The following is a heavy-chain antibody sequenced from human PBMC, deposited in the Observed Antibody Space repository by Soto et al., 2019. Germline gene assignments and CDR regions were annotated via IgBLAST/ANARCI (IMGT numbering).Heavy chain of an antibody. CDR1: GGTFSSYA. J-gene: IGHJ4*02. CDR2: INPSGGST. V-gene: IGHV1-46*01. Sequence: ASVKVSCKASGGTFSSYAISLVRQAPGQGLEWMGIINPSGGSTSYAQKFQGRVTMTRDTSTSTVYMELRSLRSDDTAVYYCARDSPPPREWGQGTLVTVSS. CDR3: ARDSPPPRE.